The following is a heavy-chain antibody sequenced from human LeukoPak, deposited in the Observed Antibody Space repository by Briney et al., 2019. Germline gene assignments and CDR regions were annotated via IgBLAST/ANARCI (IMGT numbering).Heavy chain of an antibody. D-gene: IGHD3-3*01. CDR2: ISGSGAST. CDR1: GFTFSNYA. CDR3: AKALSILEVVSPYYYYSMDV. V-gene: IGHV3-23*01. J-gene: IGHJ6*02. Sequence: GGSLRLSCAASGFTFSNYAMSWVRQAPGKGLEWVSVISGSGASTYYADSVKGRFTISRDNSKNTLYLQMNSLRAEDTAIYYCAKALSILEVVSPYYYYSMDVWGQGTTVTVSS.